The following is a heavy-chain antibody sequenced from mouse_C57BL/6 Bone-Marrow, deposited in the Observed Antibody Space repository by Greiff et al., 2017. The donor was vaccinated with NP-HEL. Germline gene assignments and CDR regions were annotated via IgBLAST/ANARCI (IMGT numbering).Heavy chain of an antibody. CDR1: GYTFTSYL. CDR2: IDPTSGDT. Sequence: QVQLQQPGAELVKPGASVKLSCKASGYTFTSYLMHWVKQRPGRGLEWIGKIDPTSGDTKYNQKFKSKATLTVDKPSSTAYMQLNSLTSEDSAVYECARYYASSSTVDYCGQGTTLTVSA. CDR3: ARYYASSSTVDY. D-gene: IGHD1-1*01. V-gene: IGHV1-72*01. J-gene: IGHJ2*01.